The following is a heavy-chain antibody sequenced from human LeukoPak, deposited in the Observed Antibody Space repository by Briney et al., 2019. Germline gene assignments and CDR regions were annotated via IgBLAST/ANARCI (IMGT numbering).Heavy chain of an antibody. V-gene: IGHV3-7*01. CDR2: IKQDGSEK. CDR1: GFTFSSYW. D-gene: IGHD3-10*01. Sequence: GGSLRLSCAASGFTFSSYWMSWVRQAPGKGLEWVANIKQDGSEKYYVDSVKGRFTISRDNAKNSLYLQMNSLRAEDTAVYYCARDWVPYYYGSGSYSVLDYWGQGTLVTVSS. CDR3: ARDWVPYYYGSGSYSVLDY. J-gene: IGHJ4*02.